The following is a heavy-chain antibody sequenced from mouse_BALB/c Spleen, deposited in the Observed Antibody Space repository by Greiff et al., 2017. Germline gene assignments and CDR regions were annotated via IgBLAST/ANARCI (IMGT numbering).Heavy chain of an antibody. V-gene: IGHV5-9-3*01. CDR3: ARQGITTAEGFAY. CDR1: VFTFSSYA. J-gene: IGHJ3*01. D-gene: IGHD1-2*01. CDR2: ISSGGSYT. Sequence: EVQLQESGGGLVKPGGSLKLSCAASVFTFSSYAMSWVRQTPEKRLEWVATISSGGSYTYYPDSVKGRFTISRDNAKNTLYLQMSSLRSEDTAMYYCARQGITTAEGFAYWGQGTLVTVSA.